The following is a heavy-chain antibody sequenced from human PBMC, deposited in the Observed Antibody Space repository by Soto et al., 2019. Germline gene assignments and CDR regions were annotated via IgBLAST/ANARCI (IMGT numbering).Heavy chain of an antibody. V-gene: IGHV3-23*01. Sequence: LRLSCAASGFTFSSYAMSWVRQAPGKGLEWVSAIGASGAGTFYADPVKGRFTISRDNSKNTLYLQVHSLRAEDTAVYYCALRKTRSYFDYWGQGTLVTVSS. CDR1: GFTFSSYA. CDR3: ALRKTRSYFDY. J-gene: IGHJ4*02. CDR2: IGASGAGT. D-gene: IGHD4-17*01.